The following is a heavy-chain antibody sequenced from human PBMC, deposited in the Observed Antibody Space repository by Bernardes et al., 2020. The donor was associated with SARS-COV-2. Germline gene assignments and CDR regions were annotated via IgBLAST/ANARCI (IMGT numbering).Heavy chain of an antibody. D-gene: IGHD2-15*01. V-gene: IGHV3-23*01. Sequence: GGSLRLSCAASGFTFSSYAMSWVRQAPGKGLAWVSYISDSGSDFYADSVKGRFTISRDNSKNTLFLQMNSLRAEDTAVYYCAKCVVGYYAVDVWGQGTTVTVSS. J-gene: IGHJ6*02. CDR3: AKCVVGYYAVDV. CDR2: ISDSGSD. CDR1: GFTFSSYA.